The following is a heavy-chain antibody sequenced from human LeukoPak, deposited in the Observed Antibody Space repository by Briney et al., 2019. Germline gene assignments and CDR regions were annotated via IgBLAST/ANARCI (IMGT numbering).Heavy chain of an antibody. Sequence: GGSLRLSCATSGFTFSDYYMNWIRQAPGKGLEWVSYISSSGNTIYYADSVKGRFTISRDNAQNSLYLQMNSLRAEDTAVYYCARGGATKTFDYWGQGALVTVSS. CDR2: ISSSGNTI. J-gene: IGHJ4*02. V-gene: IGHV3-11*01. CDR3: ARGGATKTFDY. D-gene: IGHD5-24*01. CDR1: GFTFSDYY.